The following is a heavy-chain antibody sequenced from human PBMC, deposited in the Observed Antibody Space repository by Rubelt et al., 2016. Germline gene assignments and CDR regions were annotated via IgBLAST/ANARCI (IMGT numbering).Heavy chain of an antibody. D-gene: IGHD2/OR15-2a*01. V-gene: IGHV1-69*04. CDR3: ARDGNMVSNNYYYYYMDV. Sequence: GQGLEWMGRIIPILGIANYAQKFQGRVTITADKSTSTAYMELSSLRSEDTAVYYCARDGNMVSNNYYYYYMDVWGKGTTVTVSS. CDR2: IIPILGIA. J-gene: IGHJ6*03.